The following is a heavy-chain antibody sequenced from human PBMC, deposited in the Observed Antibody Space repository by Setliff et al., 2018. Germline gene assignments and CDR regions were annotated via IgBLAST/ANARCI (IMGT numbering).Heavy chain of an antibody. Sequence: SETLSLTCTVSGASLRSGSNYWGWFRQPAGKGLEWIGRIYTDGTTNYNPSLKSRVSISADTSMNHFSLRMTSVSAADTAVYYCAREHVVISFVTNTHHHYGMDVWGQGATVTVSS. D-gene: IGHD2-8*01. V-gene: IGHV4-61*02. CDR1: GASLRSGSNY. CDR3: AREHVVISFVTNTHHHYGMDV. J-gene: IGHJ6*02. CDR2: IYTDGTT.